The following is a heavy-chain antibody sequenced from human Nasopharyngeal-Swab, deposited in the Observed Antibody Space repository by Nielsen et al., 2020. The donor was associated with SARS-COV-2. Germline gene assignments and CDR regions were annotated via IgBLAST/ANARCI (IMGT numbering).Heavy chain of an antibody. CDR2: IAYDGRTK. J-gene: IGHJ3*02. Sequence: GESLKISCAAAGLPFSAYGMHWVRQAPGRGLEWLTFIAYDGRTKYSADSVRGRFTVSRDNSKSTLHLQMSSLRAEDTATYYCAREGIDAFDIWGQGTMVTVFS. D-gene: IGHD2/OR15-2a*01. V-gene: IGHV3-30*02. CDR1: GLPFSAYG. CDR3: AREGIDAFDI.